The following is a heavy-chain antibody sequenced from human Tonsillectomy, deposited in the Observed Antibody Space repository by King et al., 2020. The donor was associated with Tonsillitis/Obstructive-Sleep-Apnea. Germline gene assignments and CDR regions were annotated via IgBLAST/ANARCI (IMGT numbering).Heavy chain of an antibody. J-gene: IGHJ4*02. CDR3: AHRLEYSRSSWGFDY. CDR1: GFSLSTSGVG. V-gene: IGHV2-5*02. D-gene: IGHD6-6*01. Sequence: ITLKESGPTLVKPTQTLTLTCTFSGFSLSTSGVGVGWIRQPPGKALEWRALIYWDDDKRYSPSLKSRLTITKDTSKNQVVLTMTNMDPVDTATFYCAHRLEYSRSSWGFDYWGQGALVTVSS. CDR2: IYWDDDK.